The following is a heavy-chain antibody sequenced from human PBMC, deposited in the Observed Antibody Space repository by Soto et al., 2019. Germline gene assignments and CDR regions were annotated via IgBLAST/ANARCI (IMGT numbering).Heavy chain of an antibody. V-gene: IGHV3-30*18. CDR2: ISYDGSNK. D-gene: IGHD2-15*01. J-gene: IGHJ5*02. CDR3: AKDRVEAGFDP. CDR1: GFTFSSYG. Sequence: GGSLRLSCAASGFTFSSYGIHWVRQAPGKGLEWVAVISYDGSNKYYADSVKGRFTISRHNSKNTLYLQMNSLRAEDTAVYYCAKDRVEAGFDPWGQGTLVTVSS.